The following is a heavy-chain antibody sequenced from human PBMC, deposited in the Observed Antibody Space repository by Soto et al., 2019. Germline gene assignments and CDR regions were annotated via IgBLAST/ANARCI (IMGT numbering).Heavy chain of an antibody. D-gene: IGHD1-20*01. J-gene: IGHJ5*02. Sequence: PGGSLRLSCTTSGFTVTHYGIHWVRQAPGKGLEWVAVFWANGVNRYYADSVKGRFTVSRDNSKNTVYLQMDSLRAEDSAMYYCARDTDITRHYGSFDPWGQGT. CDR1: GFTVTHYG. CDR3: ARDTDITRHYGSFDP. CDR2: FWANGVNR. V-gene: IGHV3-33*01.